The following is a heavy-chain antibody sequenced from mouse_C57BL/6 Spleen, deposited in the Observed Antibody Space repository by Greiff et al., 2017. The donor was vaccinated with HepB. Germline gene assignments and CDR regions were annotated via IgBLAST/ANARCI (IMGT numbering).Heavy chain of an antibody. D-gene: IGHD1-1*01. Sequence: QVQLQQPGAELVMPGASVKLSCKASGYTFTSYWMHWVKQRPGQCLEWIGEIDPSDSYTNYNQKFKGKSTLTVDKSSSTAYMQLSSLTSEDSAVYYCARTFITTGVAHWYFDVWGTGTTVTVSS. CDR1: GYTFTSYW. J-gene: IGHJ1*03. CDR2: IDPSDSYT. V-gene: IGHV1-69*01. CDR3: ARTFITTGVAHWYFDV.